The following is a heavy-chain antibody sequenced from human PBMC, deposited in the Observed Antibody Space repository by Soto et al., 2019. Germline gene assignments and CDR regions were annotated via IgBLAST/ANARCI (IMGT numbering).Heavy chain of an antibody. D-gene: IGHD3-9*01. CDR1: GGNISSGGYY. J-gene: IGHJ6*02. Sequence: SETLSLTCTVSGGNISSGGYYWSWKSQHPGKGLEWIGYIYYSGSTYYNPSLKSRVTISVDTSKNQFSLKLSSVTAADTAVYYCARDSPSYYDILTGYPTYGMDVWGQGTTVTVSS. V-gene: IGHV4-31*03. CDR3: ARDSPSYYDILTGYPTYGMDV. CDR2: IYYSGST.